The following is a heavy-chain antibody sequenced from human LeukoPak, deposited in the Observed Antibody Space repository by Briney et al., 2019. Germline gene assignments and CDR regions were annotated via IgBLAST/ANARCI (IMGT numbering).Heavy chain of an antibody. CDR1: GFTFSSYS. Sequence: GGSLRLSCAASGFTFSSYSMNWVRQAPGKGLEWVSSISSSSSYIYYADSVKGRFTISRDNAKNSLYLQMNSLRAEDTAVYYCARGSYYYDSSGYYAPSYYYGMDVWGQGTTVTASS. V-gene: IGHV3-21*01. CDR2: ISSSSSYI. CDR3: ARGSYYYDSSGYYAPSYYYGMDV. J-gene: IGHJ6*02. D-gene: IGHD3-22*01.